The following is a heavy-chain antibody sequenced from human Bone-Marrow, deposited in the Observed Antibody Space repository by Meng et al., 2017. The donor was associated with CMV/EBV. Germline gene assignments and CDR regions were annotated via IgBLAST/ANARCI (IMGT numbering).Heavy chain of an antibody. V-gene: IGHV3-23*01. Sequence: GGSLRLSCAASGFTFSSYAMSWVRQAPGKGLEWVSAISGSGGSTYYADSVKGRFTISRDNSKNTLYLQMNSLRAEDTAVYYCAKDDYDFWSGYQPDYYGMDVWGQGTTVTVSS. CDR1: GFTFSSYA. CDR2: ISGSGGST. D-gene: IGHD3-3*01. CDR3: AKDDYDFWSGYQPDYYGMDV. J-gene: IGHJ6*02.